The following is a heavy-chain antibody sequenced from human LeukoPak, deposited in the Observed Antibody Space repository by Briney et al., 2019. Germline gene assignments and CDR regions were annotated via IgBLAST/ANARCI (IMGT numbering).Heavy chain of an antibody. CDR2: INPNSGDT. J-gene: IGHJ4*02. V-gene: IGHV1-2*02. Sequence: ASVTVSCKASGYTFTVYYMHWVRQAPGQGHEWMGWINPNSGDTNYAQKFQGRVTMTRDTSTAYMELSRLRSDDTAVYYCARSTPPSGSFDYWGQGTLVTVSS. D-gene: IGHD5-12*01. CDR3: ARSTPPSGSFDY. CDR1: GYTFTVYY.